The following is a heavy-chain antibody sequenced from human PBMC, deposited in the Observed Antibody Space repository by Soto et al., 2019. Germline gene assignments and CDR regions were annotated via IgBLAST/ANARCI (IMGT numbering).Heavy chain of an antibody. Sequence: QVQLVQSGPELKKPGASVKVSRKTSGYSFHNSGISWVRQAPGQGLEWMGWISVLNGYAHYGQKFQGRVIMTADTFTSTAYMELRGLRSDDTAMYYCSKNGTTWFASWGQGTPVTVSS. CDR1: GYSFHNSG. V-gene: IGHV1-18*01. CDR3: SKNGTTWFAS. CDR2: ISVLNGYA. J-gene: IGHJ5*01. D-gene: IGHD1-1*01.